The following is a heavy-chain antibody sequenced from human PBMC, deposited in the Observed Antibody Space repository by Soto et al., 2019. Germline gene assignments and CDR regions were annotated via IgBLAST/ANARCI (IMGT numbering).Heavy chain of an antibody. V-gene: IGHV1-18*04. CDR3: ARSYIVVVPAAVGGDDGFDI. J-gene: IGHJ3*02. Sequence: ASVNVSCKASGYTFTSYGISWVRQAPGQGLEWMGWISAYNGNTNYAQKLQGRVTMTTDTSTSTAYMELRSLRSDDTAVYYCARSYIVVVPAAVGGDDGFDIWGQVPMVTVSS. D-gene: IGHD2-2*01. CDR1: GYTFTSYG. CDR2: ISAYNGNT.